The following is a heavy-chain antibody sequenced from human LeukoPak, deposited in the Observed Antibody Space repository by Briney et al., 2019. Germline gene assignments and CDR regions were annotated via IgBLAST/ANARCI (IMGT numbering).Heavy chain of an antibody. D-gene: IGHD6-19*01. CDR1: GFTFSSYA. Sequence: GRSLRLSCAASGFTFSSYAMHWVRQAPGKGLEWVAVISYDGSNKYYADSVKGRFTISRDNSKNTLYLQMNSLRAEDTAVYYCARDSLQWLDGPFDYWGQGTLVTVSS. J-gene: IGHJ4*02. CDR2: ISYDGSNK. V-gene: IGHV3-30-3*01. CDR3: ARDSLQWLDGPFDY.